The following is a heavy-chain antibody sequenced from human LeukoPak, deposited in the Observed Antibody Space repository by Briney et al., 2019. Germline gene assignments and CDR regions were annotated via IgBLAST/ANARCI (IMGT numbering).Heavy chain of an antibody. CDR2: INRAGST. CDR1: GASFTGNY. Sequence: SETLSLTCAVYGASFTGNYWSWIRQPPGKGLEWIGEINRAGSTEYNPSLKSRVTISRDTSNPHFSLRLSSVTAADTAVYYCATSKDYIFGSYDWGQGHLVTVSS. J-gene: IGHJ4*02. D-gene: IGHD5-18*01. CDR3: ATSKDYIFGSYD. V-gene: IGHV4-34*01.